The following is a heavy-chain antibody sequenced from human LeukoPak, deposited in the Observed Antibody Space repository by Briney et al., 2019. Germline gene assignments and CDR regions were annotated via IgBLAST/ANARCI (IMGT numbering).Heavy chain of an antibody. CDR3: AGSRYPEPQDLDY. CDR1: GGSISSSSYY. V-gene: IGHV3-11*04. CDR2: ISADRNVI. J-gene: IGHJ4*02. D-gene: IGHD1-14*01. Sequence: LSLTCTVSGGSISSSSYYWGWIRQPPGKGLEWISYISADRNVIYYADSVKGRFIISRDNAKNSLYLQMNSLRAEDTAVYYCAGSRYPEPQDLDYWGQGTLVSVSS.